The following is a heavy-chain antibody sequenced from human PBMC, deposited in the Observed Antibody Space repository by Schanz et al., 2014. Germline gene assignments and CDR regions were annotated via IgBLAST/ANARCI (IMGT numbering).Heavy chain of an antibody. CDR3: ARENLNWEAFDI. V-gene: IGHV3-53*01. D-gene: IGHD7-27*01. J-gene: IGHJ3*02. CDR2: MYINSGST. Sequence: EVQLVESGGGLVQPGGSLRLSCAVSGFTVNTNYMSWVRQAPGKGLEWISSMYINSGSTQYADSVKGRFIISRDNAKNSLYLEMTSLRGEDTAVYYCARENLNWEAFDIWGQGTMVTVSS. CDR1: GFTVNTNY.